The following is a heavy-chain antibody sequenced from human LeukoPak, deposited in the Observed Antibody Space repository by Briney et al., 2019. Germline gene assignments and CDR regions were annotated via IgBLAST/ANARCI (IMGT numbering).Heavy chain of an antibody. CDR3: ARVHPESRRATNNFGVVIMVYYYYYMDV. V-gene: IGHV4-59*01. D-gene: IGHD3-3*01. J-gene: IGHJ6*03. Sequence: ASETLSLTCTVSGGSISSYYWSWIRQPPGKGLEWIGYIYYSGSTNYNPSLKSRVTISVDTSKNQFSLKLSSVTAADTAVYYCARVHPESRRATNNFGVVIMVYYYYYMDVWGKGTTVTVSS. CDR1: GGSISSYY. CDR2: IYYSGST.